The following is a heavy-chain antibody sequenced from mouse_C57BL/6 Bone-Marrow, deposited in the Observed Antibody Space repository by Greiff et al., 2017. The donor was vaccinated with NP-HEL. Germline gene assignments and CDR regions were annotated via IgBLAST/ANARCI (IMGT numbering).Heavy chain of an antibody. J-gene: IGHJ4*01. CDR2: ISYSGST. D-gene: IGHD2-3*01. CDR3: ARYVDGYYVGAMDY. CDR1: GYSITSDY. Sequence: DVQLQESGPGLAKPSQTLSLTCSVTGYSITSDYWNWIRKFPGNKLEYIGYISYSGSTYYNPSLKSRISITRDTSKNQYYLQLNSVTTEDTATFYSARYVDGYYVGAMDYWGQGTSVTVSS. V-gene: IGHV3-8*01.